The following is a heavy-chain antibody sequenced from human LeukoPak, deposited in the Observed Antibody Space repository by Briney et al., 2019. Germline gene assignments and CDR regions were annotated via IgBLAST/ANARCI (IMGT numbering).Heavy chain of an antibody. V-gene: IGHV3-33*01. CDR2: IWYDGSNK. Sequence: GGSLRLSCAASGFTFSSYGMHWVRQAPGKGLEWVAVIWYDGSNKYYADSVKGRFTISRDNSKNTLYLQMNSLRAEDPAVYYCARDAGSSNLDYWGQGTLVTVSS. CDR1: GFTFSSYG. D-gene: IGHD1-26*01. J-gene: IGHJ4*02. CDR3: ARDAGSSNLDY.